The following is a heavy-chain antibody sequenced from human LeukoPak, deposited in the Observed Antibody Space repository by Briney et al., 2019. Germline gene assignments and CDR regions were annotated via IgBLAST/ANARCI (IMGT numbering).Heavy chain of an antibody. V-gene: IGHV4-61*03. Sequence: PSETLSLTCTVSGGSVSSGGYYWSWIRQPPGKGLEWIGHIYNSGTTHYNPSLKNRVTISVDTSKNHLALRLSSVTAADTAVYYCARDQGYAYGSFAPWGRETLSTFPS. CDR3: ARDQGYAYGSFAP. CDR1: GGSVSSGGYY. J-gene: IGHJ5*02. D-gene: IGHD5-18*01. CDR2: IYNSGTT.